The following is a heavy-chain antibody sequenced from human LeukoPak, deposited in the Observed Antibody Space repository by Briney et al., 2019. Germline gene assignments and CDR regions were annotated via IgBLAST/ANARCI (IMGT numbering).Heavy chain of an antibody. V-gene: IGHV4-30-2*01. CDR2: IYHSGST. D-gene: IGHD1-26*01. CDR1: GGSISSGGYY. Sequence: SETLSLTCTVSGGSISSGGYYWSWIRQPPGKGLEWIGYIYHSGSTCYNPSLKSRVTISVDRSKNQFSLKLSSVTAADTAVYYCAREYSGSYYFDYWGQGTLVTVSS. J-gene: IGHJ4*02. CDR3: AREYSGSYYFDY.